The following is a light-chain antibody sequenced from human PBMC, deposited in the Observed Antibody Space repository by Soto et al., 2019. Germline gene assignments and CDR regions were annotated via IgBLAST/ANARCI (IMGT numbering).Light chain of an antibody. Sequence: EIVLTQSPGTLSLSPGERATLSCRASQSVCTNYLAWYQQKPGQAPRLLIYGASSSATGIPARFRGSGSGTDFTLTISRLEPEDFAVYFCHQYGSSPFTFGGGTQVEIK. CDR2: GAS. CDR1: QSVCTNY. V-gene: IGKV3-20*01. J-gene: IGKJ4*01. CDR3: HQYGSSPFT.